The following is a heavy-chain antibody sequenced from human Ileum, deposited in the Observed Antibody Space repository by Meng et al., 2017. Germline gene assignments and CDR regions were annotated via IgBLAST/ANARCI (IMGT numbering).Heavy chain of an antibody. J-gene: IGHJ3*01. D-gene: IGHD1-26*01. CDR3: ARVAQPGGGTTPDAFDV. CDR2: IYSGDSDT. CDR1: TYIFSNYW. V-gene: IGHV5-51*01. Sequence: GGSLRLSCKGSTYIFSNYWIGWVRQRPGKGLEWMGIIYSGDSDTRYSPSLQGQVTISADKSISTAYLQWSSLKSSDTAMYFCARVAQPGGGTTPDAFDVWGQGTMVTISS.